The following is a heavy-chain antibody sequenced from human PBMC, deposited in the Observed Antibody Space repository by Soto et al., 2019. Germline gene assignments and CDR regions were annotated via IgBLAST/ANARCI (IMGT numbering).Heavy chain of an antibody. D-gene: IGHD3-3*01. CDR1: GYTFTSYD. V-gene: IGHV1-8*01. CDR3: ARKDYGFWSGPYNWFDP. J-gene: IGHJ5*02. Sequence: ASVKVSCKASGYTFTSYDINWVRQATGQGLEWMGWMNPNSGNTGYAQKFQGRVTMTRNTSISTAYMELSSLRSEDTAVYYCARKDYGFWSGPYNWFDPWGQGTLVTVSS. CDR2: MNPNSGNT.